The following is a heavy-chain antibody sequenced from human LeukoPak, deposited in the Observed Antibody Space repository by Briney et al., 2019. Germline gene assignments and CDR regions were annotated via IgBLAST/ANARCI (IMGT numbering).Heavy chain of an antibody. CDR1: GGSISSGGYF. J-gene: IGHJ4*02. CDR3: ARVLDATVTTEGYFDY. D-gene: IGHD4-17*01. CDR2: IYHSGST. Sequence: SETLSLTCAVSGGSISSGGYFWSWIRQPPGKGLEWIGYIYHSGSTYYNPSLKSRVTISVDRSKNQFSLKLSSVTAADTAVYYCARVLDATVTTEGYFDYWGQGTLVTVSS. V-gene: IGHV4-30-2*01.